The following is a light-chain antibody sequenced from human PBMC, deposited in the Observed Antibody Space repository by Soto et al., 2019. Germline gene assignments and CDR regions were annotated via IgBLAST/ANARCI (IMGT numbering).Light chain of an antibody. CDR1: QSISRR. CDR3: QQYNTYSPRT. V-gene: IGKV1-5*01. J-gene: IGKJ4*02. CDR2: DAS. Sequence: DIQMTQSPSTLSASVGDRVTITCRVSQSISRRLAWYQQKPGKAPKVLIYDASSMESGVPSRFSGSGSGTEFTLTISSLQPDDFATYYCQQYNTYSPRTFGGGTKVDIK.